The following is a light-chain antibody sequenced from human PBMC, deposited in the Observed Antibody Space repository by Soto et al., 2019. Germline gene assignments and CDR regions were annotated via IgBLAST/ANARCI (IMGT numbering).Light chain of an antibody. CDR3: RQYDTYLRT. CDR2: DAS. CDR1: QSISAW. J-gene: IGKJ1*01. Sequence: DIQMTQSPSTLSASVGDRVTITCRASQSISAWLAWYLQKPGRAPKLLIYDASNLQSGVPSRFSGSGSGTEFTLTIDSLQPDDFAIYYCRQYDTYLRTFGQGTKVEIK. V-gene: IGKV1-5*01.